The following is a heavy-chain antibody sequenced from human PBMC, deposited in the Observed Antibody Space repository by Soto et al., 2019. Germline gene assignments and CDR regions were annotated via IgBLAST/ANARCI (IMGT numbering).Heavy chain of an antibody. Sequence: PGGSLRLSCAASGFTFSSYSMNWVRQAPGKGLEWVSYISSSSSTIYYADSVKGRFTISRDNAKNSLYLQMNSLRDEDTAVYYCARDRDDYGDSAKNDYWGQGTLVTVSS. D-gene: IGHD4-17*01. CDR3: ARDRDDYGDSAKNDY. V-gene: IGHV3-48*02. CDR1: GFTFSSYS. CDR2: ISSSSSTI. J-gene: IGHJ4*02.